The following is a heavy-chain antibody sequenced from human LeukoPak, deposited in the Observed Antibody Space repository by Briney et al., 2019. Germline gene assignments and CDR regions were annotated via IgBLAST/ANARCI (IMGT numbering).Heavy chain of an antibody. J-gene: IGHJ4*02. Sequence: NPSETLSLMCAVSGYSISSGYYWGWVRQPPGKGLEWIGGIYHSGISYYNPSLKSRVAMSVDTSKKQCSLKLSSVTAAGTGVYFCARAPMQFWVFDYWGQGTLVTVS. V-gene: IGHV4-38-2*01. CDR2: IYHSGIS. CDR3: ARAPMQFWVFDY. CDR1: GYSISSGYY. D-gene: IGHD3-3*02.